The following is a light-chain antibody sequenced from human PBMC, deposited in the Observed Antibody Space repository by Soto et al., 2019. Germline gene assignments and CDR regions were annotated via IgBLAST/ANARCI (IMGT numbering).Light chain of an antibody. V-gene: IGKV3-15*01. Sequence: EIVMTQSPATLSVSPGERATLSCRASQSISSNLTWYQQKPGQAPRLLIYGASTRATGIPATFSGSGSGTEFTLTISSLPSEDFAVYYWQQYNNWPFTFGPGTKVDIK. CDR2: GAS. CDR3: QQYNNWPFT. CDR1: QSISSN. J-gene: IGKJ3*01.